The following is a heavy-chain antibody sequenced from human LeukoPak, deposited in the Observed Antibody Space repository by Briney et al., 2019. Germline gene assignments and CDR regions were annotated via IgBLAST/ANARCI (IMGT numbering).Heavy chain of an antibody. D-gene: IGHD3-10*01. CDR3: AGGPYGSGSYY. Sequence: SETLSLTCTVSGGSISSGDYYSSWIPQPPGKGLEWIGYIYYSGTTYYNPSLKSRVTISVDTSKNQFSLKLTSVTAADTAVYFCAGGPYGSGSYYWGQGTLVTVSS. CDR2: IYYSGTT. J-gene: IGHJ4*02. V-gene: IGHV4-30-4*01. CDR1: GGSISSGDYY.